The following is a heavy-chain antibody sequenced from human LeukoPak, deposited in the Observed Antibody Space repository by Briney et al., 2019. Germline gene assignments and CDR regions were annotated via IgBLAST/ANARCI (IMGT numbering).Heavy chain of an antibody. D-gene: IGHD3-9*01. CDR1: GGTFSSYA. CDR2: IIPILGIA. J-gene: IGHJ6*02. Sequence: SVKVSCKASGGTFSSYAISWVRQAPGQGLEWMGRIIPILGIANYAQKFQGRVTITADKSTSTAYMELSSLRSEDTAVYYCATVLRYFDWLNYYYYGMDVWGQGTTVTVSS. CDR3: ATVLRYFDWLNYYYYGMDV. V-gene: IGHV1-69*04.